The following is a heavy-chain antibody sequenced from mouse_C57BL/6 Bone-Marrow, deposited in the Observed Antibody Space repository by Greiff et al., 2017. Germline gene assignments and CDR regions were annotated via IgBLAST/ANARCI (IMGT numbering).Heavy chain of an antibody. CDR1: GYTFTSYG. Sequence: VQLKESGAELVRPGSSVKMSCKTSGYTFTSYGINWVKQRPGQGLEWIGYIYIGNGYTADNEKFKGKATLTSYPSSSTAYMQLSSLTSEDSAIYFCARVYYDYDASYYYAMDYWGQGTSVTVSS. J-gene: IGHJ4*01. CDR2: IYIGNGYT. V-gene: IGHV1-58*01. D-gene: IGHD2-4*01. CDR3: ARVYYDYDASYYYAMDY.